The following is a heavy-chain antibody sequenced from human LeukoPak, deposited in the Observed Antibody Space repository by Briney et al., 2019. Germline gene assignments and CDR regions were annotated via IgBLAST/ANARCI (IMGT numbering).Heavy chain of an antibody. V-gene: IGHV1-2*06. CDR1: GYTFTGYY. Sequence: GASVKVSCKASGYTFTGYYMHWVRQAPGQGLEWMGRINPNSGGTKYAQKFQGRVTMTRDTSISTAYMELSRLRSDDTAVYYCARVGSYYYDSSGYTDGDYWGQGTLVTVSS. CDR2: INPNSGGT. D-gene: IGHD3-22*01. CDR3: ARVGSYYYDSSGYTDGDY. J-gene: IGHJ4*02.